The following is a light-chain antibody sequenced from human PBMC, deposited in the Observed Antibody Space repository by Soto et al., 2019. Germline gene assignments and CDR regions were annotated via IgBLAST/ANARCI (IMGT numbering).Light chain of an antibody. CDR2: GAS. CDR1: QSISTN. Sequence: EILMTQSPATLSVSPGERATLSCRASQSISTNLAWYQQTPGQAPRLLMYGASTRATGIPARFSGSGSGTEFTLTISSLQSEDLAVYYCQQYNKWPPGTFGPGTKVEIK. V-gene: IGKV3-15*01. J-gene: IGKJ1*01. CDR3: QQYNKWPPGT.